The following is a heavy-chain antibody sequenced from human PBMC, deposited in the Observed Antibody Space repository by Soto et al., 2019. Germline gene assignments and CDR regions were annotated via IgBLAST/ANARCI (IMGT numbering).Heavy chain of an antibody. Sequence: QMQLVESGGGAVQPGRSLRLSCAASGFTFSYYPMHWVRQAPGKGLEWVAVISFDGSNKYYADSVKGRFTISRDNSKNTLYLQMNSRRGEDTAVYYCARVPGDMVAILYSYPLDGREPLSDVDVWGQGTTVTVSS. D-gene: IGHD5-12*01. J-gene: IGHJ6*02. V-gene: IGHV3-30*04. CDR1: GFTFSYYP. CDR2: ISFDGSNK. CDR3: ARVPGDMVAILYSYPLDGREPLSDVDV.